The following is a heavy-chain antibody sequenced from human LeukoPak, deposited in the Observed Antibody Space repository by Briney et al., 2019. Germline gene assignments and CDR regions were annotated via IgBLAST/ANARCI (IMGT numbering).Heavy chain of an antibody. CDR3: ANLRKGHDAFDI. J-gene: IGHJ3*02. CDR2: INPNSGGT. V-gene: IGHV1-2*02. CDR1: GYTFTRYY. Sequence: ASVKVSCKASGYTFTRYYMHWVRQAPRQGLEWMGWINPNSGGTNYAQKFQGRVTMTRATSISTAYMELSRLRSDETAEYYCANLRKGHDAFDIWGQGKMVTVSS.